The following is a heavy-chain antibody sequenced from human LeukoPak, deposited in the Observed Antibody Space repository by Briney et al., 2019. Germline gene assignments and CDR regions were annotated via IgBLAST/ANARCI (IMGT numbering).Heavy chain of an antibody. CDR1: GGSISSSSYY. D-gene: IGHD4-17*01. V-gene: IGHV4-39*06. CDR3: AREPTHDYGDYGSVDY. J-gene: IGHJ4*02. Sequence: SETLSLTCTVSGGSISSSSYYWGWIRQPPGKGLEWIGSIYYSGSTYYNPSLKSRVTISVDTSKNQFPLKLSSVTAVDTAVYYCAREPTHDYGDYGSVDYWGQGTLVTVSS. CDR2: IYYSGST.